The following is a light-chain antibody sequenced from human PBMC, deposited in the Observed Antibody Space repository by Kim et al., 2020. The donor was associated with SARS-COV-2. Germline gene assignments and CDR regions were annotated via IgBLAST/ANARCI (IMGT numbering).Light chain of an antibody. Sequence: AAVSDTVTITCRSSQGISGWLAWYRQKPGKAPELLIYAASSLRTGVSSRFSGSGSGTDFTLTISGLQPEDFASYSCQQTDSFPHTFGAGTKVDIK. CDR3: QQTDSFPHT. V-gene: IGKV1-12*01. CDR1: QGISGW. CDR2: AAS. J-gene: IGKJ4*01.